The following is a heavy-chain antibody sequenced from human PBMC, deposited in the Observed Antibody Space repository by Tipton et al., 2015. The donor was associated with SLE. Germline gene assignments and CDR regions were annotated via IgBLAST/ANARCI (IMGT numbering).Heavy chain of an antibody. V-gene: IGHV4-61*02. CDR1: GGSITSGSYY. CDR3: ARETWYQLPDAYYFDY. J-gene: IGHJ4*02. D-gene: IGHD2-2*01. Sequence: TLSLTCTVSGGSITSGSYYWSWIRQPAGKGLEWIGRIYTSGRTNYNPSLKSRVTMSVDTSKKQFSLKLSSVTAADTAVYYCARETWYQLPDAYYFDYWDQGTLVTVSS. CDR2: IYTSGRT.